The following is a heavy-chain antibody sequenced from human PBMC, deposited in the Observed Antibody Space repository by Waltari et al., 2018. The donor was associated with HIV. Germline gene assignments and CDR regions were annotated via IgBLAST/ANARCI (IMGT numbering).Heavy chain of an antibody. CDR2: ISGSGGST. D-gene: IGHD4-17*01. CDR1: GLTFSSYA. V-gene: IGHV3-23*01. Sequence: EVQLLESGGGWVQPGGSLRLSCAASGLTFSSYAMSWVRQAPGKGLEWVSAISGSGGSTYYADSVKGRFTISRDNSKNTLYLQMNSLRAEDTAVYYCARADDYGDYYFDYWGQGTLVTVSS. J-gene: IGHJ4*02. CDR3: ARADDYGDYYFDY.